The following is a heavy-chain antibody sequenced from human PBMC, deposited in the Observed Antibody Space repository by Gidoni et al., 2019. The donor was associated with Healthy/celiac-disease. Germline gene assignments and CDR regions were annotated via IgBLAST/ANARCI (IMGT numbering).Heavy chain of an antibody. CDR3: ARGGITIFGVVITGGYYFDY. CDR2: INHSGST. Sequence: QVQLQQWGAGLLKPSATLSITCAVYGGSFSGYYWSWSRQPPGTGLEWIGEINHSGSTNYNTSLKSRVTISVDTSKNQFSLKLSSVTAADTAVYYCARGGITIFGVVITGGYYFDYWGQGTLVTVSS. V-gene: IGHV4-34*01. J-gene: IGHJ4*02. CDR1: GGSFSGYY. D-gene: IGHD3-3*01.